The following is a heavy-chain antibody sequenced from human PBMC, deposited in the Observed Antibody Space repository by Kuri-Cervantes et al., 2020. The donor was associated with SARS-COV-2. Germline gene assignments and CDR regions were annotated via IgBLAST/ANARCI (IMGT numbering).Heavy chain of an antibody. Sequence: SETLSLTCTVSGGSIGSYYWSWIRQPPGKGLEWIGSIFDSGSTNDNPSLKSRVTISVDTSKNQFSLKLSSVTAADTAVYYCARGDSSRGHYYYYYGMDVWDQGTTVTVSS. J-gene: IGHJ6*02. D-gene: IGHD6-19*01. CDR2: IFDSGST. CDR3: ARGDSSRGHYYYYYGMDV. CDR1: GGSIGSYY. V-gene: IGHV4-59*01.